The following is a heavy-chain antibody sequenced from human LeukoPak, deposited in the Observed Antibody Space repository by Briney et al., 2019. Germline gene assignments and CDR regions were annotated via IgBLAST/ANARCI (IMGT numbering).Heavy chain of an antibody. J-gene: IGHJ6*03. Sequence: SETLSLTCAVYGGSFSGYYWSWIRQPPGKGLEWIGRIYTSGSTNYNPSLKSRVTISVDTSKNQFSLKLSSVTAADTAVYYCARENRIPAANYYYYYYMDVWGKGTTVTISS. CDR2: IYTSGST. CDR3: ARENRIPAANYYYYYYMDV. V-gene: IGHV4-4*08. CDR1: GGSFSGYY. D-gene: IGHD2-2*01.